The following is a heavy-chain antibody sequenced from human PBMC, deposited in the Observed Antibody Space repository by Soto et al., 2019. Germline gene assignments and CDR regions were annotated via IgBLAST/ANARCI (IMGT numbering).Heavy chain of an antibody. Sequence: PGGSLRLSCAASGFTFSNSWMHWVRQVSGKGMEWVSRINADGTSRSYADSVKGRFTISRDNAKNTLYLHVNSLRAEDTAVYYCVKVLARGVGVPRFYFDSWGQGAQVTVSS. J-gene: IGHJ4*02. CDR3: VKVLARGVGVPRFYFDS. CDR2: INADGTSR. D-gene: IGHD2-2*01. V-gene: IGHV3-74*01. CDR1: GFTFSNSW.